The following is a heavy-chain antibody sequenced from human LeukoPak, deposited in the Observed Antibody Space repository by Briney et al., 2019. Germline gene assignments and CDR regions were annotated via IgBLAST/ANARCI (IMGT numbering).Heavy chain of an antibody. J-gene: IGHJ4*02. Sequence: SETLSLTCAVYGGSFSGYYWSWIRQPPGKGLEWIGEINHSGSTNYNPSLKSRLTISVDTSKNQFSLNLSSVTAADTAVYYCARESLYYHGSGSHYKIDYWGQGTLVTVSS. D-gene: IGHD3-10*01. V-gene: IGHV4-34*09. CDR3: ARESLYYHGSGSHYKIDY. CDR2: INHSGST. CDR1: GGSFSGYY.